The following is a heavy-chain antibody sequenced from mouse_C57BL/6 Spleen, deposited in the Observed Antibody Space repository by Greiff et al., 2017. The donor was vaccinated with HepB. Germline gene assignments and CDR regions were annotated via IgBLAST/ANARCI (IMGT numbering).Heavy chain of an antibody. CDR1: GFTFSDYG. J-gene: IGHJ2*01. Sequence: EVQLVESGGGLVKPGGSLKLSCAASGFTFSDYGMHWVRQAPEKGLEWVAYISSGSSTIYYADTVKVRFTISRANAKKTLFLQRTSLRTEDTAMFYCARNLGDYWGQGTTLTVSA. CDR3: ARNLGDY. CDR2: ISSGSSTI. V-gene: IGHV5-17*01.